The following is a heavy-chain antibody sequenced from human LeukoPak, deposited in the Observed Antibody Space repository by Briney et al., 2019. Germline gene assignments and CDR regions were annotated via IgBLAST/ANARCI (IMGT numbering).Heavy chain of an antibody. Sequence: GGSLRLSCAASGFTFSSHSLNWVREAPVKGLEWIATMTVTNKIYYADSVKGRFTISRDNAENSVSLQMNSLRDEDTAVYSCARAQTLFWEFDGFDIWGRGTKVPVFS. CDR2: MTVTNKI. V-gene: IGHV3-69-1*01. CDR1: GFTFSSHS. D-gene: IGHD3-3*01. CDR3: ARAQTLFWEFDGFDI. J-gene: IGHJ3*02.